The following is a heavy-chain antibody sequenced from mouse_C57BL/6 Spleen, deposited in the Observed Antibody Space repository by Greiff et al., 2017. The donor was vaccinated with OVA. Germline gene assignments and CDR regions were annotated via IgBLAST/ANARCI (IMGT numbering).Heavy chain of an antibody. CDR2: ISDGGSYT. Sequence: EVLLVESGGGLVKPGGSLKLSCAASGFTFSSYAMSWVRQTPEKRLEWVATISDGGSYTYYPDNVKGRFTISRDNAKNNLYMQMSHLKSEDTAMYYCALGLRNYAMDYWGQGTSVTVSS. V-gene: IGHV5-4*01. J-gene: IGHJ4*01. CDR1: GFTFSSYA. CDR3: ALGLRNYAMDY. D-gene: IGHD1-1*01.